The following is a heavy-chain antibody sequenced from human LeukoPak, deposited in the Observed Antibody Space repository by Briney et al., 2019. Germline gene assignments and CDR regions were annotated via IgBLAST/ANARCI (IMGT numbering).Heavy chain of an antibody. J-gene: IGHJ4*02. D-gene: IGHD3-3*01. Sequence: PGGSLRLSCAASGFTFSSYWMSWVRQAPGKGLEWVANIKQDGSEKYYVDSVKGRFTISRDNAKNSLYLQMNSLRAEDTAVYYCARDLIPWTHYDFWSGSTQVFDYWGQGTLVTVSS. V-gene: IGHV3-7*01. CDR1: GFTFSSYW. CDR3: ARDLIPWTHYDFWSGSTQVFDY. CDR2: IKQDGSEK.